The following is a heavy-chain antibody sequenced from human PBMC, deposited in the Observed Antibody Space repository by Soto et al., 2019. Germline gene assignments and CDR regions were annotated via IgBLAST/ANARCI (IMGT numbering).Heavy chain of an antibody. D-gene: IGHD3-22*01. CDR3: AHLTTRVIYFDY. Sequence: QITLKESGPTLVKPTQTLTLTCTFSGFSLRNSGVGVGWIRQPQGKALEWLALIYWDADKRYSPSLKSRLTITNDTSKNQVVLTMTYMAPVYTATYYCAHLTTRVIYFDYWGQGTLVTVSS. V-gene: IGHV2-5*02. J-gene: IGHJ4*02. CDR1: GFSLRNSGVG. CDR2: IYWDADK.